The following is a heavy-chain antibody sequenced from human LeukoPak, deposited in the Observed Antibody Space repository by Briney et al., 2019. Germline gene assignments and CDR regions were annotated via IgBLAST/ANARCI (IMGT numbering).Heavy chain of an antibody. CDR2: ISGSSTTT. V-gene: IGHV3-48*01. Sequence: GGSLRLSCAASGFTFSSYSMNWVRQAPGKGLEWLSYISGSSTTTHYADSVKGRFTISRDNAKNSVYLQMNSLRAEDTAVYHCAPSPLSDYISWGQGTLVTVSS. CDR1: GFTFSSYS. J-gene: IGHJ4*02. D-gene: IGHD4-11*01. CDR3: APSPLSDYIS.